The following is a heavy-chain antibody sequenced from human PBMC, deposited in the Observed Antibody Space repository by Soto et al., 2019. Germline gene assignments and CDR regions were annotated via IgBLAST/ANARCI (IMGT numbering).Heavy chain of an antibody. CDR2: ISGSGGST. J-gene: IGHJ4*02. CDR1: GFTFSSYA. D-gene: IGHD1-7*01. Sequence: GGSLRLSCAASGFTFSSYAMSWVRQAPGKGLEWVSAISGSGGSTYYADSVKGRFTISRDNSKNTLYLQMNSLRAEDTAVYYCAKWYLPGTTGHGSFDYWGQGTLVTVSS. CDR3: AKWYLPGTTGHGSFDY. V-gene: IGHV3-23*01.